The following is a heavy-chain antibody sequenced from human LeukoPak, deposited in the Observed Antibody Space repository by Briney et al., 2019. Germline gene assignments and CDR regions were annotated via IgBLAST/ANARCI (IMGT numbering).Heavy chain of an antibody. Sequence: RGSLRLSCAASGFTFTNHWIHWVRQAPGKGLVWVSSIGQDGTVTVYADTVKGRFTISRDNAKSTLSLQPNSLSVDDTAVYYCARDYHYGQADYWGQGTLVTVSS. CDR2: IGQDGTVT. J-gene: IGHJ4*02. CDR1: GFTFTNHW. D-gene: IGHD3-10*01. CDR3: ARDYHYGQADY. V-gene: IGHV3-74*01.